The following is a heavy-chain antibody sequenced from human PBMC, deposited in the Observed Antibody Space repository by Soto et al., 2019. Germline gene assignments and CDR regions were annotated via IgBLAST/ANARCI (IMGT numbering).Heavy chain of an antibody. D-gene: IGHD6-13*01. CDR3: ARVSRGRSWPPLYYGMDV. V-gene: IGHV4-34*01. CDR1: GGSFSGYY. Sequence: SSETLSLTCAVYGGSFSGYYWSWIRQPPGKGLEWIGEINHSGSTNYNPSLKSRVTISVDTSKNQFSLKLSSVTAADTAVYYCARVSRGRSWPPLYYGMDVWGQGTTVTVSS. J-gene: IGHJ6*02. CDR2: INHSGST.